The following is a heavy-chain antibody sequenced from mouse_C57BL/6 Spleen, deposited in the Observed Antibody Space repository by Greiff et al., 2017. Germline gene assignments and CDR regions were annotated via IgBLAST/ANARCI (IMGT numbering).Heavy chain of an antibody. CDR1: GFTFSSYT. J-gene: IGHJ3*01. CDR2: ISGGGGNT. Sequence: EVQVVESGGGLVKPGGSLKLSCAASGFTFSSYTMSWVRQTPEKRLEWVATISGGGGNTYYPDSVKGRFTISRDNAKNTLYLQMSSLRSEDTALYYCARPLYGSSPLFAYWGQGTLVTVSA. V-gene: IGHV5-9*01. CDR3: ARPLYGSSPLFAY. D-gene: IGHD1-1*01.